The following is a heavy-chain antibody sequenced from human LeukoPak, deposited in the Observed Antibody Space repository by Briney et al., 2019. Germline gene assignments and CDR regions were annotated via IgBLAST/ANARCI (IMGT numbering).Heavy chain of an antibody. J-gene: IGHJ5*02. CDR3: AREEASSGSQLGAYWFDP. CDR1: GFTFSSYG. D-gene: IGHD3-22*01. V-gene: IGHV3-21*01. Sequence: PGGSLRLSCAASGFTFSSYGMSWVRQAPGKGLEWVSSISSSSSYIYYADSVKGRFTISRDNAKNSLYLQMNSLRAEDTAVYYCAREEASSGSQLGAYWFDPWGQGTLVTVSS. CDR2: ISSSSSYI.